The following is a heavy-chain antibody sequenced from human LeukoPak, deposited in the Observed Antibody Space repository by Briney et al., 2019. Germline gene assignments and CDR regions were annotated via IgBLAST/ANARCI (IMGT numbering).Heavy chain of an antibody. J-gene: IGHJ4*02. CDR3: AKRGVVIRVILVGFHKEAYYFDS. CDR2: ISDSGGRT. CDR1: GITLSNYG. V-gene: IGHV3-23*01. D-gene: IGHD3-22*01. Sequence: GGSLRLSCAVSGITLSNYGMSWVRQRPGKGLEWVAGISDSGGRTNYADSVKGRFTISRDNPKNTLYLQMNSLRAEDTAVYFCAKRGVVIRVILVGFHKEAYYFDSWGQGALVTVSS.